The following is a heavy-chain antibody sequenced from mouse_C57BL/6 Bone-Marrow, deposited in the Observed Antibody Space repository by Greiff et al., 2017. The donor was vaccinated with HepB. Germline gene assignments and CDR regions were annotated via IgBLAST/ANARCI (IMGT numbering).Heavy chain of an antibody. Sequence: VQLKESGGDLVKPGGSLKLSCAASGFTFSSYGMSWVRQTPDKRLEWVATISSGGSYTYYPDSVKGRFTISRDNAKNTLYLQMSSLKSEDTAMYYCARLGSTAYWGQGTLVTVSA. J-gene: IGHJ3*01. CDR1: GFTFSSYG. D-gene: IGHD1-1*01. V-gene: IGHV5-6*01. CDR3: ARLGSTAY. CDR2: ISSGGSYT.